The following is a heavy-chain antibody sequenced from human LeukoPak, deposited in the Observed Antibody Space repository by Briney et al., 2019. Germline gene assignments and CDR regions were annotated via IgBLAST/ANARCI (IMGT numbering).Heavy chain of an antibody. CDR3: ARPTSGQSFDI. V-gene: IGHV3-53*01. CDR1: GFTVSGSY. Sequence: GGSLRLSCAASGFTVSGSYMSWVRQAPGKGLEWVSIIYPSDNTYYADSVKGRFTISRNNSKNTLDLQMNSLRAEDTAVYYCARPTSGQSFDIWGQGTMVTVSS. D-gene: IGHD3-3*01. CDR2: IYPSDNT. J-gene: IGHJ3*02.